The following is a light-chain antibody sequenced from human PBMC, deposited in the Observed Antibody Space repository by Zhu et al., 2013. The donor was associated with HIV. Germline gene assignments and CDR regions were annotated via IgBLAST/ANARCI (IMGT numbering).Light chain of an antibody. CDR3: QQSYSTPYT. J-gene: IGKJ2*01. CDR1: QGISSY. Sequence: DIQLTQSPSFLSASVGDRVTITCWASQGISSYLAWYQQKPGKAPKLLIYAASSLQSGVPSRFSGSGSGTDFTLTISSLQPEDFATYYCQQSYSTPYTFGQGTKLEIK. V-gene: IGKV1-39*01. CDR2: AAS.